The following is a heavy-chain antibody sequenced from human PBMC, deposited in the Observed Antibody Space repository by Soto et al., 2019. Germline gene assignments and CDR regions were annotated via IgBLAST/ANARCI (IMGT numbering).Heavy chain of an antibody. D-gene: IGHD2-15*01. V-gene: IGHV4-31*03. J-gene: IGHJ4*02. Sequence: QVQLQESGPGLVKPSQTLSLTCTVSGGSISSGGYYWSWIRQHPGKGLEWIGYIYYSGSTYYNPSLKSRVTIAVDTSKNQFALKLSSVTAADTAVYYCARGSVVAATLFDYWGQGTLVTVSS. CDR2: IYYSGST. CDR1: GGSISSGGYY. CDR3: ARGSVVAATLFDY.